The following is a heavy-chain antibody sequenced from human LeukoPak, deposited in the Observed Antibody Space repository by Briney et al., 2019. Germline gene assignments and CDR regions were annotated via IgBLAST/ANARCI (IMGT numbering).Heavy chain of an antibody. D-gene: IGHD3-22*01. CDR1: GFTFSSYS. V-gene: IGHV3-21*01. CDR2: ISSSSSYI. J-gene: IGHJ4*02. Sequence: GGSLRLSCAASGFTFSSYSMNWVRQAPGKGLEWVSSISSSSSYIYYADSVKGRFTISRDNAKNSLYLQMNSLRAEDTAVYYCARDTSGYYRAYYFDYWGQGTLVTVSS. CDR3: ARDTSGYYRAYYFDY.